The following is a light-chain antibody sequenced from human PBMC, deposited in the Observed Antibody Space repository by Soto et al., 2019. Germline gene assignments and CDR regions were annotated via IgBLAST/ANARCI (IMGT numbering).Light chain of an antibody. CDR3: LSFTSSFTYI. V-gene: IGLV2-14*01. J-gene: IGLJ1*01. Sequence: QSALTQPASVSGSPGQSITISCTGTSSDVGGYNYVSWYQQHPGKAPKLMIYEVSNRPSGVSNRFSGSKSGNTASLTISGLQAEDEADYYCLSFTSSFTYIFGTGTKVTVL. CDR2: EVS. CDR1: SSDVGGYNY.